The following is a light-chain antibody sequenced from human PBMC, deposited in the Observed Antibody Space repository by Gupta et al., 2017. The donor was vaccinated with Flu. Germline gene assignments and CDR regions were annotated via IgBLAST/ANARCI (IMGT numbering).Light chain of an antibody. CDR1: EDISKY. Sequence: SLAASGGDRVAITCQANEDISKYLNWYQQKPGKAPKHLIYDASNLETGVPSRFSGTGSGIEFTLTISSLQAEDTATYYCQQYDYGPHFTFGPGTKVDVK. CDR2: DAS. CDR3: QQYDYGPHFT. V-gene: IGKV1-33*01. J-gene: IGKJ3*01.